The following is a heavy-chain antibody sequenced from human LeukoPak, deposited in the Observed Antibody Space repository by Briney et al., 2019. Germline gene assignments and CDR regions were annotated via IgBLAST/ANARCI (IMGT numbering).Heavy chain of an antibody. CDR3: ARDKSLPYGDYVRYFDY. D-gene: IGHD4-17*01. CDR2: IYYSGST. Sequence: PSETLSLTCTVSGGSISSSSYYWGWIRQPPGKGLEWIGTIYYSGSTYYNPSLKSRVTISVDTSKNQFSLKLSSVTAADTAVYYCARDKSLPYGDYVRYFDYWGQGTLVTVSS. CDR1: GGSISSSSYY. V-gene: IGHV4-39*07. J-gene: IGHJ4*02.